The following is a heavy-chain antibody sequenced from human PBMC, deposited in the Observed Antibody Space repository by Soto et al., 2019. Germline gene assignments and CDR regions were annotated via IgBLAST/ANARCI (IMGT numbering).Heavy chain of an antibody. CDR1: GFTFSTYW. J-gene: IGHJ4*02. V-gene: IGHV3-7*01. Sequence: GGSLGRCCAASGFTFSTYWMDWVRQAPGKGLEWVANINQDGSEKHYVDSVKGRFTISRDNAKNSLYLQMSSLTAEDSALYYCARSLDYWGQGTRVTVSS. CDR2: INQDGSEK. CDR3: ARSLDY.